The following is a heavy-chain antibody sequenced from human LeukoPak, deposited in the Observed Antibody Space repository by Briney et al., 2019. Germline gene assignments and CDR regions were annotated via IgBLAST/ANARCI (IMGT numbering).Heavy chain of an antibody. CDR2: IYYSGST. CDR1: GGSISSSSYY. D-gene: IGHD3-22*01. V-gene: IGHV4-39*07. J-gene: IGHJ3*02. CDR3: ATTYYDSSGYYFSGAFDI. Sequence: SETLSLTCTVSGGSISSSSYYWGWIRQPPGKGLEWIGSIYYSGSTYYNPSPKSRVTISVDTSKNQFSLKLSSVTAADTAVYYCATTYYDSSGYYFSGAFDIWGQGTMVTVSS.